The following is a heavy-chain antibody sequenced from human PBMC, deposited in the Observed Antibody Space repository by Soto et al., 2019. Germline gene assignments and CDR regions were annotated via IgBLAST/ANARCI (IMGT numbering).Heavy chain of an antibody. CDR1: GGSISSSSYY. V-gene: IGHV4-39*01. CDR2: IYYSGST. CDR3: ASNIVVVPAAADLFDY. D-gene: IGHD2-2*01. J-gene: IGHJ4*02. Sequence: QLQLQESGPGLVKPSETLSLTCTVSGGSISSSSYYWGWIRQPPGKGLEWIGSIYYSGSTYYNPSLKSRVTISVDTSKNQFSLKLSSVTAADTAVYYCASNIVVVPAAADLFDYWGQGTLVTVSS.